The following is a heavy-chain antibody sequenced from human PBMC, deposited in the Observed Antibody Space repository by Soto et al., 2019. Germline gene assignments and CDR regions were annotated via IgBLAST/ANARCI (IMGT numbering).Heavy chain of an antibody. J-gene: IGHJ5*02. CDR1: GGSFSGYY. Sequence: QVQLQQWGAGLLKPSETLSLXXAXSGGSFSGYYWSWIRQPPGKGLEWIGEISHSGSTNYNPSLKSRITMSVDTPKNQFSLKLSSMTAADTATYYCARVVPAANWFDPWGQGTLVTVSS. CDR3: ARVVPAANWFDP. D-gene: IGHD2-2*01. CDR2: ISHSGST. V-gene: IGHV4-34*01.